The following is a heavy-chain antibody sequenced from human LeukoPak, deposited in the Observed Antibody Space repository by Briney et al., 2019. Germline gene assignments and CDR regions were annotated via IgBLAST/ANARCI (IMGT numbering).Heavy chain of an antibody. Sequence: GGSLRLSCAASGFTVSSNYMSWVRQAPGKGLEWVSVIYSGGSTYYADSVKGRFTISRDNSKNTLYLQMKSLRAEDTAVYYCARDKNIVVVPAAIVTGGDAFDIWGQGTMVTVSS. CDR3: ARDKNIVVVPAAIVTGGDAFDI. CDR2: IYSGGST. CDR1: GFTVSSNY. D-gene: IGHD2-2*02. J-gene: IGHJ3*02. V-gene: IGHV3-53*01.